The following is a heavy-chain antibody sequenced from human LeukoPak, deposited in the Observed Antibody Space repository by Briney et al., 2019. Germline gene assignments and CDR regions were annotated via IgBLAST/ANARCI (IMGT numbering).Heavy chain of an antibody. J-gene: IGHJ4*02. V-gene: IGHV1-18*01. CDR1: GYTFTNYG. CDR2: INAYNGDT. CDR3: ARPRGSSGRGDFDY. D-gene: IGHD6-19*01. Sequence: ASVTVSCKASGYTFTNYGISWVRQAPGQGLEWMGWINAYNGDTNYAQKLQGRVTMTTDTSTSTAYMELRSLRSDDTAVYYCARPRGSSGRGDFDYWGQGTLVTVSS.